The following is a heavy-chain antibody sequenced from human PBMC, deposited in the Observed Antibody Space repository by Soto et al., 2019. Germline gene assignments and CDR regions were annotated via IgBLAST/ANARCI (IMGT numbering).Heavy chain of an antibody. CDR3: ARDLLRYDRSGYYASDY. V-gene: IGHV1-2*04. CDR2: INPNSGGT. CDR1: GYTFTGYY. Sequence: ASVKVSCKASGYTFTGYYMHWVRQAPGQGLEWMGWINPNSGGTNYAQKFQGWVTMTRDTSISTAYMELSRLRSDDTAVYYCARDLLRYDRSGYYASDYWGQGTLVTVSS. D-gene: IGHD3-22*01. J-gene: IGHJ4*02.